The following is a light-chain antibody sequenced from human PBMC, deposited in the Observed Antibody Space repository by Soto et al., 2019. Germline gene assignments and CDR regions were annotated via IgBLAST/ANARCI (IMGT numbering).Light chain of an antibody. CDR2: HAS. CDR3: QQRSNRPPT. Sequence: EIVLTQSPATLSLSPGERATVSCRASQSVSSYLAWYQQKPGQAPRLLIYHASNRATGIPARFGGSGSGTDFTLTISSLEPAGFAVYYCQQRSNRPPTFGQVTKVEVK. V-gene: IGKV3-11*01. J-gene: IGKJ1*01. CDR1: QSVSSY.